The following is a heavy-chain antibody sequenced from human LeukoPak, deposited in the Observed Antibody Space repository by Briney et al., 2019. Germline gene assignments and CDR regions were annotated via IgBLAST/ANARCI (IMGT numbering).Heavy chain of an antibody. CDR2: ISGSGGNT. V-gene: IGHV3-23*01. CDR1: GFTFSSYA. Sequence: GGSLRLSCAASGFTFSSYAMSWVRQAPGKGLEWVSAISGSGGNTYYADSVKGRFTISRDNSKNTLYLQMNSLRVEDTAVYYCAKDGAVPYYFDCWGQGTLVTVSS. J-gene: IGHJ4*02. D-gene: IGHD2-2*01. CDR3: AKDGAVPYYFDC.